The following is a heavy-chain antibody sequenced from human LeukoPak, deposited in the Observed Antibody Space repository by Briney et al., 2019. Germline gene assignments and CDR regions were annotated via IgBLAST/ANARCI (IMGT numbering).Heavy chain of an antibody. D-gene: IGHD6-13*01. Sequence: ASVKVSCKASGYTFTGYYMHWVRQAPGQGLEWMGIINLSGGGTSYALKFQGRVTMTRDTSTSTLYMDLTSLTSEDTAVYFCAGSSVERQQLARFDYWGQGTLVTVSS. V-gene: IGHV1-46*01. CDR1: GYTFTGYY. CDR2: INLSGGGT. CDR3: AGSSVERQQLARFDY. J-gene: IGHJ4*02.